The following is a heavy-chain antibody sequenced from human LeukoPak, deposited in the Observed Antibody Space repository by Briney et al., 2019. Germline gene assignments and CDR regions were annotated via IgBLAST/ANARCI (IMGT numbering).Heavy chain of an antibody. J-gene: IGHJ4*02. CDR2: ISAYNGNT. CDR3: ARGPTVAVRNYFDY. Sequence: ASVKVSCKASGYTFTSYGISWVRQAPGQGLEWMGWISAYNGNTNYAQKLQGRVTMTTDTSTSTAYMELRSLRSDDTAVYHCARGPTVAVRNYFDYWGQGTLVTVSS. D-gene: IGHD3-22*01. CDR1: GYTFTSYG. V-gene: IGHV1-18*01.